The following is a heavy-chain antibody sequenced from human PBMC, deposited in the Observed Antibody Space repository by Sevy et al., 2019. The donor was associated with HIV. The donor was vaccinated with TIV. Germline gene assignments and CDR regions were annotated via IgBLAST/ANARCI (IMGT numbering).Heavy chain of an antibody. J-gene: IGHJ4*02. CDR1: GGSISSGDYY. CDR3: ARGRGDYVGYYFDY. V-gene: IGHV4-30-4*01. CDR2: IYYSGST. Sequence: SETLSLTCTVSGGSISSGDYYWSWIRQPPGKGLEWIGYIYYSGSTYYHPSLKSRVTISVDTSKNQFSLKLSSVTAADTAVYYCARGRGDYVGYYFDYWGQGTLVTVSS. D-gene: IGHD4-17*01.